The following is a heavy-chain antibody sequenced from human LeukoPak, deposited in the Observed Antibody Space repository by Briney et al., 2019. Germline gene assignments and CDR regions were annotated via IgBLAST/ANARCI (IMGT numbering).Heavy chain of an antibody. V-gene: IGHV3-9*03. CDR2: ISWNSGSI. CDR3: AKDLTYYYDSSGFRDNAFDI. Sequence: GGSLRLSCAASGFTFDDYAMHWDRQAPGKGLEWVSGISWNSGSIGYAGSVKGRFTISRDNAKNSLYLQMNSLRAEDMALYYCAKDLTYYYDSSGFRDNAFDIWGQGTMVTVSS. D-gene: IGHD3-22*01. CDR1: GFTFDDYA. J-gene: IGHJ3*02.